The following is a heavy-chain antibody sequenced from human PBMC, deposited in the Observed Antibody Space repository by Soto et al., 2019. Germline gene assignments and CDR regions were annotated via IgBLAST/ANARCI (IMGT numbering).Heavy chain of an antibody. D-gene: IGHD3-22*01. V-gene: IGHV1-69*13. CDR2: IIPLFGTA. CDR1: GGTFNKYT. J-gene: IGHJ4*02. CDR3: ARQSDYDTSGYYYAY. Sequence: ASVKVSCKASGGTFNKYTIDWVRQAPGQGLEWMGGIIPLFGTANYAQKFQGRVTITADEAATTAYMELSSLRSEDTAVYYCARQSDYDTSGYYYAYWGQGTLVTVSS.